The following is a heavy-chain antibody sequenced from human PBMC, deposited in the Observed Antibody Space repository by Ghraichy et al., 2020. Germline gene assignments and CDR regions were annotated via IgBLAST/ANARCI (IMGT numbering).Heavy chain of an antibody. CDR3: ARHSVLRYFDWLTGMDV. V-gene: IGHV3-53*01. J-gene: IGHJ6*02. D-gene: IGHD3-9*01. CDR2: IYSGGST. CDR1: GFTVSSYY. Sequence: GGSLRLSCAASGFTVSSYYMSWVRQAPGKGLEWVSVIYSGGSTYYADSVKGRFTISRDNSKNTLYLQMNSLRAEDTAVYYCARHSVLRYFDWLTGMDVWGQGTTVTVAS.